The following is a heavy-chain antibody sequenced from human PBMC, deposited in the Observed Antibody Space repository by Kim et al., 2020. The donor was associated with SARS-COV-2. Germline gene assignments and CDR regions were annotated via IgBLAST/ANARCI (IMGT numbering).Heavy chain of an antibody. CDR3: ARSYSGPFDI. CDR1: GGSVSDSNYY. CDR2: VYYSGTT. J-gene: IGHJ3*02. V-gene: IGHV4-39*01. D-gene: IGHD3-10*01. Sequence: SETLPLTCTVSGGSVSDSNYYWGWIRQSPGKGLEWIGTVYYSGTTYSNPSLKRRVTMSVDTSKNQFSLRLSSATAADTAVYYCARSYSGPFDIWGQGTMVTVSS.